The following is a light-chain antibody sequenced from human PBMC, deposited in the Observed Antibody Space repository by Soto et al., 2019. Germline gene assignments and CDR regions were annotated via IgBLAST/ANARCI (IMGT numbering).Light chain of an antibody. CDR3: QQRSNWPLT. Sequence: MRQSPATLSVSPGERATLSCRASQSVSSDLAWYQHKPGQAPRLLIYDASNRATGIPARFSGSGSGTDFTLTISSLEPEDFAVYYCQQRSNWPLTFGGGTKVDIK. J-gene: IGKJ4*01. CDR1: QSVSSD. CDR2: DAS. V-gene: IGKV3-11*01.